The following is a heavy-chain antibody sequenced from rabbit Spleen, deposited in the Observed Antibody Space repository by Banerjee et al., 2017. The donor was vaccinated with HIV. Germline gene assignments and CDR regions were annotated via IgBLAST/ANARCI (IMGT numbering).Heavy chain of an antibody. Sequence: QSLEESGGGLVKPGASLTLTCTASGIDFSSYYYMCWVRQAPGKGLEWIACIYAGGSGSTWYASWAKGRFTISKTSTTVTLQMTSLTAADTATYFCARAGSDSDRLALWGQGTLVTVS. CDR1: GIDFSSYYY. CDR2: IYAGGSGST. J-gene: IGHJ4*01. D-gene: IGHD4-2*01. V-gene: IGHV1S40*01. CDR3: ARAGSDSDRLAL.